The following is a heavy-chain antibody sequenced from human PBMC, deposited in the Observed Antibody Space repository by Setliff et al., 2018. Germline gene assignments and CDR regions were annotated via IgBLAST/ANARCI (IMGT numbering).Heavy chain of an antibody. CDR1: GYILNSYG. D-gene: IGHD2-15*01. CDR2: ISSYNDIT. V-gene: IGHV1-18*01. J-gene: IGHJ3*01. CDR3: AISTSSICSGGTCPNVFDV. Sequence: ASVKVSCKASGYILNSYGISWVRQAPGQGLEWMGWISSYNDITNYAQRFQGRVTLTTDMSTSAAYMELRSLGSDDTAVYYCAISTSSICSGGTCPNVFDVWGQGTMVTVSS.